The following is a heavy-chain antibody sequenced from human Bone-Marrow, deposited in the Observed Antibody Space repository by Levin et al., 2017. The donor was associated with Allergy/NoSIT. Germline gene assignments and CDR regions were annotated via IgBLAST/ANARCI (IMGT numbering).Heavy chain of an antibody. CDR1: GFTFNSYA. J-gene: IGHJ6*03. CDR3: ARVGYSKGNYHFYFMDV. Sequence: GGSLRLSCAASGFTFNSYALHWARQAPGKGLEWVAVISNDKTSIFYADSVKGRFTISRDNSKNTLYLQMNSLRPEDTAVYYCARVGYSKGNYHFYFMDVWGKGTTVTVSS. D-gene: IGHD5-12*01. V-gene: IGHV3-30-3*01. CDR2: ISNDKTSI.